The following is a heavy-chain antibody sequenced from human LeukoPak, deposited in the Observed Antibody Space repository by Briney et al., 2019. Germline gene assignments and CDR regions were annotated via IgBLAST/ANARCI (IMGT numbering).Heavy chain of an antibody. D-gene: IGHD1-26*01. Sequence: KPSETLSLTCAVSSDSFGAHYWSWIRQSPGKGLEWIGEINHRGNSNYNPSLRSRLSISMDTSKRQVSLHLTSVTAADTAVYFCARGVSLLLVGSTRRGGFDYWGQGTLVTVSS. J-gene: IGHJ4*02. CDR3: ARGVSLLLVGSTRRGGFDY. CDR1: SDSFGAHY. V-gene: IGHV4-34*01. CDR2: INHRGNS.